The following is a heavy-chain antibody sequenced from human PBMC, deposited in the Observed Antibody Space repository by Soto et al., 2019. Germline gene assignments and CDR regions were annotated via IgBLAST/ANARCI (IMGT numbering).Heavy chain of an antibody. D-gene: IGHD3-16*01. J-gene: IGHJ4*02. Sequence: VKVSCKVSGYTLTELSMHWVRQAPGKGLEWMGGFDPEDGETIYAQKFQGRVTMTTDTSTSTAYMELRSLRSDDTAVYYCATDRYGGLFDYWGQGTLVTVSS. CDR1: GYTLTELS. CDR2: FDPEDGET. CDR3: ATDRYGGLFDY. V-gene: IGHV1-24*01.